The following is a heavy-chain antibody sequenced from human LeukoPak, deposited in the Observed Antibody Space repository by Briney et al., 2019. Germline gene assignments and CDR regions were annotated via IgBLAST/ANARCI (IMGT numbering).Heavy chain of an antibody. J-gene: IGHJ4*02. CDR2: ISSGSSTI. CDR3: ARVAETQLWLRSAVDY. CDR1: GFIFSNAW. D-gene: IGHD5-18*01. V-gene: IGHV3-48*02. Sequence: GGSLRLSCAASGFIFSNAWMIWVRQAPGKGLEWVSFISSGSSTIYYADSVKGRFTISRDNAKNSLYLQMNSLRDEDTAVYYCARVAETQLWLRSAVDYWGQGTLVTVSS.